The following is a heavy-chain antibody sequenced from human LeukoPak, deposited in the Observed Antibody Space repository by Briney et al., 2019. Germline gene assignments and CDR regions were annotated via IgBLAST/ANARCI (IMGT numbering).Heavy chain of an antibody. V-gene: IGHV4-59*08. J-gene: IGHJ6*02. D-gene: IGHD3-10*01. Sequence: SETLSLTCTVSGDSISNSYWSWVWQPPGKGLEWIGYVHYSGSINYNPSLNSRLTLSIDRSRSHFSLKLTSVTAADTAVYYCARLRPSERVSSYYYHAMDVWGQGTTVTVSS. CDR2: VHYSGSI. CDR3: ARLRPSERVSSYYYHAMDV. CDR1: GDSISNSY.